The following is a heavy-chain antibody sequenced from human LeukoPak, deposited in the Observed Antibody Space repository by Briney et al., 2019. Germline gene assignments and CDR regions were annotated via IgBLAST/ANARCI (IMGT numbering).Heavy chain of an antibody. J-gene: IGHJ4*02. Sequence: GASVKVSCKASGYTFTSYDINWVRQAPGQGLEWMGWINPNSGGTNYAQKFQGWVTMTRDTSISTAYMELSKLRSDDTAVYYCARGYDSSGYYDYWGQGTLVTVSS. CDR2: INPNSGGT. CDR3: ARGYDSSGYYDY. V-gene: IGHV1-2*04. D-gene: IGHD3-22*01. CDR1: GYTFTSYD.